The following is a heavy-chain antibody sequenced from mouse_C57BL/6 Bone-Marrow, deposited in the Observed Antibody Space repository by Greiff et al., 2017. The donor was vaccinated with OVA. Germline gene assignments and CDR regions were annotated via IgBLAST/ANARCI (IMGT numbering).Heavy chain of an antibody. CDR2: ISSGSSTI. Sequence: EVKVVESGGGLVKPGGSLKLSCAASGFTFSDYGMHWVRQAPEKGLEWVAYISSGSSTIYYADTVKGRFTISRDNAKNTLFLQMTSLRSEDTAMYYCARPEYYGSSYVGYFDVWGTGTTVTVSS. J-gene: IGHJ1*03. V-gene: IGHV5-17*01. CDR3: ARPEYYGSSYVGYFDV. D-gene: IGHD1-1*01. CDR1: GFTFSDYG.